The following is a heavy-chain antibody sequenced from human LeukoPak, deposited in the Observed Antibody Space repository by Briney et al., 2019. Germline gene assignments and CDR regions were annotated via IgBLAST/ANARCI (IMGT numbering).Heavy chain of an antibody. V-gene: IGHV3-7*01. J-gene: IGHJ4*02. CDR3: AREQLVCGY. D-gene: IGHD6-13*01. Sequence: GGSLRLSCAASGFTFSNYWMSWVRQAPGKGPEWVANIKQDGSEKYYVDSVKGRFTISRDNAKNSLYLQMNSLRAEDTAVYYCAREQLVCGYWGQGTLVTVSS. CDR2: IKQDGSEK. CDR1: GFTFSNYW.